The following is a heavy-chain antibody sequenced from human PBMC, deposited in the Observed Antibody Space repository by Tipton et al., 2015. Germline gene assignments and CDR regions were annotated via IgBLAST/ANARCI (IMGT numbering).Heavy chain of an antibody. V-gene: IGHV1-8*01. CDR3: ARGQKRVWGRRGAYYYYPMDV. Sequence: QVQLVQSGPEVKKPGASVKVSCKASGYTFTSYDINWVRQATGQGLEWMGWMIPISGNTGYAQKFQGRVTMTRNTSISTAYMELSSLKSEDTAVYYCARGQKRVWGRRGAYYYYPMDVWGQGTTVTVSS. CDR2: MIPISGNT. J-gene: IGHJ6*02. D-gene: IGHD3-16*01. CDR1: GYTFTSYD.